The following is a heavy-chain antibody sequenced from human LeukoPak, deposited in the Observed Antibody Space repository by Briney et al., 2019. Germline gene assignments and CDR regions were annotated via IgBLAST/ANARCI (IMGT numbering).Heavy chain of an antibody. J-gene: IGHJ3*02. CDR2: IIPIFGTA. Sequence: ASVKVSCKASGGTFSSYAISWVRHAPGQGLEWMGGIIPIFGTANYAQKFQGRVTITTDESTSTAYMELSSLRSEDTAVYYCARDLPAAITYDAFDIWGQGTMVTVSS. CDR1: GGTFSSYA. CDR3: ARDLPAAITYDAFDI. V-gene: IGHV1-69*05. D-gene: IGHD2-2*01.